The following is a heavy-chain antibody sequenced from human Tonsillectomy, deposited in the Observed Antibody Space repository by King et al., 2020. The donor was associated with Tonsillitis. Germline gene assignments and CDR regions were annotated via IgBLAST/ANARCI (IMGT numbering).Heavy chain of an antibody. CDR1: GYTFTGYH. J-gene: IGHJ3*02. CDR2: ISPNRGGT. V-gene: IGHV1-2*02. Sequence: VQLVESGAEVKKPGASVKVSCKASGYTFTGYHMHWVRQARGQGLEWMGWISPNRGGTNYAQMFQGRVTMTRDTSITTAYMELSGLRSDDTAVYYCAKIGTAYGAFDIWGQGTMVTVSS. CDR3: AKIGTAYGAFDI. D-gene: IGHD3-10*01.